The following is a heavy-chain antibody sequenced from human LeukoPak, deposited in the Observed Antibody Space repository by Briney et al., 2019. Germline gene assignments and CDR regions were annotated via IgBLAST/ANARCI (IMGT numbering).Heavy chain of an antibody. V-gene: IGHV3-30*01. J-gene: IGHJ4*02. Sequence: GRSLRLSCAASGFTFSSYAMHWVRQAPGKGLEWVAVISYDGSNKYYADSVKGRFTISRDNSKNTLHLQVNSLRAEDTAVYYCAREHGDKLFDYWGQGTLVTVSS. D-gene: IGHD4-17*01. CDR3: AREHGDKLFDY. CDR1: GFTFSSYA. CDR2: ISYDGSNK.